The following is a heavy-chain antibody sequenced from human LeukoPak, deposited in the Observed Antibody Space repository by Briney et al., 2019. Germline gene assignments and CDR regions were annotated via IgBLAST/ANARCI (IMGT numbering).Heavy chain of an antibody. J-gene: IGHJ6*02. D-gene: IGHD3-16*01. V-gene: IGHV3-23*01. CDR3: AKDGGRYYYYYGMDV. Sequence: GGSLRLSCAASGFTFSSYAMSWVGQAPGKGLEGVSAISGSGGSTYYADSVKGRFTISRDNSKNTLYLQMNSLRAEDTAVYYCAKDGGRYYYYYGMDVWGQGTTVTVSS. CDR1: GFTFSSYA. CDR2: ISGSGGST.